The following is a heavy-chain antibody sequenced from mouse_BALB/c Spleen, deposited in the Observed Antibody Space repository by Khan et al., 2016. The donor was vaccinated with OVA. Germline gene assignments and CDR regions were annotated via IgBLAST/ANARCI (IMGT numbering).Heavy chain of an antibody. CDR2: ISYDGIN. D-gene: IGHD2-14*01. CDR3: ARDETAPYDFDY. J-gene: IGHJ2*01. V-gene: IGHV3-6*02. Sequence: EVQLQESGPGLVKPSQSLSLTCSVTGYSITSGCYWNWIRQFPGNKLEWMGHISYDGINNYNPSLRNRISITSDTSKNQFFLKLNSVTTEDTATYYCARDETAPYDFDYWGQGTTLTFSS. CDR1: GYSITSGCY.